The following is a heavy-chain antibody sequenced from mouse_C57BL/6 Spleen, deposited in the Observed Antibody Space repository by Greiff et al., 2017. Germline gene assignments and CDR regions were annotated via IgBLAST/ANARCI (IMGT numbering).Heavy chain of an antibody. CDR3: ARDDGYPYWYFDV. CDR2: INYDGSST. D-gene: IGHD2-3*01. Sequence: EVHLVESEGGLVQPGSSMKLSCTASGFTFSDYYMAWVRQVPEKGLEWVANINYDGSSTYYLDSLKSRFIISRDKAKNILYLPMSNLQSEDTATYYCARDDGYPYWYFDVWGTGTTVTVSS. J-gene: IGHJ1*03. CDR1: GFTFSDYY. V-gene: IGHV5-16*01.